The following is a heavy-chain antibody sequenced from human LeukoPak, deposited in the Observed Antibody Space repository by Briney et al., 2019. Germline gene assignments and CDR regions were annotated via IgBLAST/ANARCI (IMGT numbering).Heavy chain of an antibody. CDR3: ARDASGSSIGLIDL. Sequence: PGGSLRLSCAASEFTLRSYSMHWVRQAPGKGLERVSYISTSSTYIYYADSVKGRFSISRDNAQNSLYLHIDSLRAEDTAVYYCARDASGSSIGLIDLWGQGTLVTVSS. J-gene: IGHJ4*02. CDR2: ISTSSTYI. CDR1: EFTLRSYS. V-gene: IGHV3-21*01. D-gene: IGHD1-26*01.